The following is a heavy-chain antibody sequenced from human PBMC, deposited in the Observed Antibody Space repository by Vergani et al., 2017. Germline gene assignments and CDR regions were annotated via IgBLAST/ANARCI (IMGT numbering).Heavy chain of an antibody. J-gene: IGHJ4*02. CDR1: GFIFKNHG. CDR2: IWDVGSKK. D-gene: IGHD2/OR15-2a*01. CDR3: VRHSWFRSCKSVNCSSWDY. V-gene: IGHV3-33*01. Sequence: QVQLVESGGGVFQPGTSLRLSCAASGFIFKNHGRKWVGQAPGKGVEWVPLIWDVGSKKNYGDSMKGRFTISRDNSKDTLYLEMNSLRGEDSAVYYCVRHSWFRSCKSVNCSSWDYWGQGTPVTVSS.